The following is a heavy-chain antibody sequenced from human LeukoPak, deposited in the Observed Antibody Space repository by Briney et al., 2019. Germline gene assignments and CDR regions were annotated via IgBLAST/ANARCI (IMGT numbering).Heavy chain of an antibody. J-gene: IGHJ4*02. D-gene: IGHD3-22*01. CDR3: ARDLLYDSSGPCFDH. CDR1: GFTFRSYS. CDR2: ISSSSSYI. V-gene: IGHV3-21*01. Sequence: PGGSLRLSCAASGFTFRSYSMNWFRQAPGKGLDWASSISSSSSYIYYADSVKGRFTISRDNAKNSLYLQMNSLRAEDTAVYYCARDLLYDSSGPCFDHWGQGTLVTVSS.